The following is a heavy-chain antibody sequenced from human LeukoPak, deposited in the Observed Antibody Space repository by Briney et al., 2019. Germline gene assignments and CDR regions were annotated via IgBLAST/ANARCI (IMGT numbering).Heavy chain of an antibody. V-gene: IGHV1-8*01. D-gene: IGHD3-22*01. CDR3: ARDYYDSSGYYQGFDP. CDR2: MNPNSGNT. J-gene: IGHJ5*02. CDR1: GYTFTRYD. Sequence: ASVKVSCKASGYTFTRYDINWVRQATGQGLEWMGWMNPNSGNTGYAQKFQGRVTMTRNTSISTAYMELSSLRSEDTAVYYCARDYYDSSGYYQGFDPWGQGTLVTVSS.